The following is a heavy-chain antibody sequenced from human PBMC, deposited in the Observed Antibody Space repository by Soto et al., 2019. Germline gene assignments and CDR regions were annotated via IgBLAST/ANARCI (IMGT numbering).Heavy chain of an antibody. Sequence: EVQLVESGGGLVKPGGSLRLSCAASGFTFSSYSMNWVRQAPGKGLEWVGRIKSKTDGGTTDYAAPVKGRFTISRDDSKNTLYLQMNSLKTEDTAVYYCTTVFTPTYLFPNFDYWGQGTLVTVSS. CDR1: GFTFSSYS. J-gene: IGHJ4*02. CDR2: IKSKTDGGTT. CDR3: TTVFTPTYLFPNFDY. V-gene: IGHV3-15*01. D-gene: IGHD3-10*01.